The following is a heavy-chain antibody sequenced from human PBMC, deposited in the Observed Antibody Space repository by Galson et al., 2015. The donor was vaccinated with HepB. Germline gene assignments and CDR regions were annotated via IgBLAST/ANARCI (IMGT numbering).Heavy chain of an antibody. CDR2: IYDGGNNE. CDR1: GFTVSSNY. CDR3: ASVGEDWNYFPSVYYGMDF. Sequence: SLRLSCAASGFTVSSNYISWVRQAPGKGLEWVSVIYDGGNNEYYADTEKGRFTISRDNSKNTLYLQMNSLRAEDTAVYYCASVGEDWNYFPSVYYGMDFCGQGTTGTAAS. V-gene: IGHV3-66*01. D-gene: IGHD1-7*01. J-gene: IGHJ6*02.